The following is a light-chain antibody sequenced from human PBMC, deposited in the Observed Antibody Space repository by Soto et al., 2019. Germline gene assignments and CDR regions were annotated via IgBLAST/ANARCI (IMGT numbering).Light chain of an antibody. J-gene: IGKJ1*01. Sequence: VLTQSPATLSASPGERATLSCRASESVGSNLAWYQQRPGQAPRLLIYGASTRAIGIPLRFSGSGSGTEYTLNISSLQSEDFAVYYWQQYEKWWTFGQGTMVDFK. CDR2: GAS. CDR1: ESVGSN. V-gene: IGKV3-15*01. CDR3: QQYEKWWT.